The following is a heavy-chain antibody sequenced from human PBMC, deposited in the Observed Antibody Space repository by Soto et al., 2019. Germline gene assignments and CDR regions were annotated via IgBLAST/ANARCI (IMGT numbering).Heavy chain of an antibody. CDR1: GASLSGCG. V-gene: IGHV4-34*01. CDR2: INESGST. CDR3: ARDPIANAFDV. Sequence: PXETLSLPCAVYGASLSGCGWSWVRQPPGKGLEWIGEINESGSTNYDPSLKSRVTISMDTSKKQFSLRLDSVTAADTAIYYCARDPIANAFDVWGRGRMVTVSS. D-gene: IGHD2-21*01. J-gene: IGHJ3*01.